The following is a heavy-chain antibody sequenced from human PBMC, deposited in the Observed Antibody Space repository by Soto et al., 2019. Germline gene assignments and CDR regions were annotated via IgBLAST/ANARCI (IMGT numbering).Heavy chain of an antibody. Sequence: QVQLVQSGAEVKKPGASVKVSCKASGYTFTSYDINWVRQATGQGLEWMGWMNPNSGNTVYVQKFQGRVTMTRNTSISTAYMELSSLRSEDTAVYYCARGPTYSSSWYERDGWFDPWGQGTLVTVSS. D-gene: IGHD6-13*01. CDR2: MNPNSGNT. J-gene: IGHJ5*02. CDR3: ARGPTYSSSWYERDGWFDP. CDR1: GYTFTSYD. V-gene: IGHV1-8*01.